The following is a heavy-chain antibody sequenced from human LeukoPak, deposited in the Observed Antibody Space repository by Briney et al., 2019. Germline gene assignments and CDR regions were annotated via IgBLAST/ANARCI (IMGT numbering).Heavy chain of an antibody. V-gene: IGHV3-30*18. D-gene: IGHD6-6*01. CDR2: ISYDGSNK. CDR1: GFTFSSYG. Sequence: GGSLRFSCAASGFTFSSYGMHWVRQAPGKGLEWVAVISYDGSNKYYADSVKGRFTISRDNSKNTLYLQMNSLRAEDTAVYYCAKDLQTIAARTSFDYWGQGTLVTVSS. CDR3: AKDLQTIAARTSFDY. J-gene: IGHJ4*02.